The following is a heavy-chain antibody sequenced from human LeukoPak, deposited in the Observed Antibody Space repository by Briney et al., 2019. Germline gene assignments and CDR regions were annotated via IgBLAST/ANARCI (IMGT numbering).Heavy chain of an antibody. Sequence: GESLKISCKGSGYSFTSYWIGWVRQMPGKGLEWMGIIYPGDSDTRYSPSFQGQVTISADKSISTAYLQWSSLKASDTAMYYCARHTVDGSGYYSHFDYWGQGTLVTVSS. J-gene: IGHJ4*02. CDR3: ARHTVDGSGYYSHFDY. CDR2: IYPGDSDT. CDR1: GYSFTSYW. D-gene: IGHD3-22*01. V-gene: IGHV5-51*01.